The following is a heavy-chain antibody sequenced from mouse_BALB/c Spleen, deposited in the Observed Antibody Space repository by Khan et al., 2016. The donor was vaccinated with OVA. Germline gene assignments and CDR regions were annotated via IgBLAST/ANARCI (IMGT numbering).Heavy chain of an antibody. V-gene: IGHV1-4*01. CDR1: GYTFTSYT. Sequence: QVQLQQSGAELARPGASVKMSCKASGYTFTSYTIHWIKQRPGQGLEWIGYINPSSGYTNYNQKFKDKATLTADKSSTTAYMQLSSLTSDDSAVYYCARDRPYYRNDGWFAYWGQGTLVTVSA. CDR2: INPSSGYT. D-gene: IGHD2-14*01. J-gene: IGHJ3*01. CDR3: ARDRPYYRNDGWFAY.